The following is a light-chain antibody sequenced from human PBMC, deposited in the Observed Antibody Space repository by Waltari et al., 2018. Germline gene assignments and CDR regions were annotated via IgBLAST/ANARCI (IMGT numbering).Light chain of an antibody. Sequence: EIVLTQSPATLSLSPGERATLSCRASQSVRIYLAWYQQKPGQAPRLLIDNASDRAAGIPARFSGSWSGTDFTLTISSLEPEYFAVYYCQQRSNWPFTFGGGTKVEI. CDR3: QQRSNWPFT. V-gene: IGKV3-11*01. CDR2: NAS. J-gene: IGKJ4*01. CDR1: QSVRIY.